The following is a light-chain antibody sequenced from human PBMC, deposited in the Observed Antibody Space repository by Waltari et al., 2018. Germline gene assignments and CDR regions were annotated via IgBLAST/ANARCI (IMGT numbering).Light chain of an antibody. CDR2: GAS. J-gene: IGKJ4*01. CDR3: QQYGPSPKIT. CDR1: QSVSSTY. Sequence: EIVLTQSPGTLSLSPGERVTLSCRASQSVSSTYLAWYQQKPGQAPRLLIYGASSRATVIPDRFSGSGSGTDFSLTISRLEPEDVGVYYCQQYGPSPKITFGGGTKVQIK. V-gene: IGKV3-20*01.